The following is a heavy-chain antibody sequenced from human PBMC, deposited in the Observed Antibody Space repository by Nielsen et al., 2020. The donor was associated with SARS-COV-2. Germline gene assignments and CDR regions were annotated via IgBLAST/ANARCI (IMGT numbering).Heavy chain of an antibody. CDR3: AKDDQRRGGDVWLYYYYYYMDV. CDR2: ISYDGSNT. Sequence: GESLKISCAASGFTFSSYGMHWVRQAPGKGLEWVAVISYDGSNTYYADSVKGRFTISRDNSKNTLYLQMNSLRAEDTAVYYCAKDDQRRGGDVWLYYYYYYMDVWGKGTTVTVSS. D-gene: IGHD4-17*01. CDR1: GFTFSSYG. V-gene: IGHV3-30*18. J-gene: IGHJ6*03.